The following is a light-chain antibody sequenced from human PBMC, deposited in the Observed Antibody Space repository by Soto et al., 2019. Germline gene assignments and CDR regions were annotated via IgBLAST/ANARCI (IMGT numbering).Light chain of an antibody. CDR3: QQYKDYSGFT. V-gene: IGKV1-5*03. J-gene: IGKJ3*01. CDR2: KAS. Sequence: DIQMTQSPSTLSASVGDRVTITCRASQSISDWLAWYQQKPGKAPKLLIYKASSLESGVPSRFSGSGSGTEFTLIISSLQPDDFATYYCQQYKDYSGFTFGPGTKVDFK. CDR1: QSISDW.